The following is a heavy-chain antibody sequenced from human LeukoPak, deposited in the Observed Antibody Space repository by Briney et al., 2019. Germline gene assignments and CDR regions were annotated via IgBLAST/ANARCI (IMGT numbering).Heavy chain of an antibody. D-gene: IGHD2-2*01. V-gene: IGHV4-59*08. CDR1: GRSISSYY. Sequence: ASETLSLTCTVCGRSISSYYWSWIWQPPGKGLEWIGYIYYSGSTNYNPSLKSRVTISVDTSKNQFSLKLSSVTAADTAVYYCARQGSSVYYGMDVWGQGTTVTVSS. CDR3: ARQGSSVYYGMDV. CDR2: IYYSGST. J-gene: IGHJ6*02.